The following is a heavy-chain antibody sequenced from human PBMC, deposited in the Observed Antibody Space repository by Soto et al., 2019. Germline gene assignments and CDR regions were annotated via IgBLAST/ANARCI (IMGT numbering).Heavy chain of an antibody. CDR3: ERGSDDYMDV. Sequence: QVQLVQSGAEVKKPGSSVKVSCKASGGTFSSYTISWVRQAPGQGLEWMGRIIPILGIANYAQKFQGRVTITADQSTSSAYMELSSLRSADTGVYYCERGSDDYMDVWGKGTTVTVSS. J-gene: IGHJ6*03. CDR1: GGTFSSYT. V-gene: IGHV1-69*02. CDR2: IIPILGIA.